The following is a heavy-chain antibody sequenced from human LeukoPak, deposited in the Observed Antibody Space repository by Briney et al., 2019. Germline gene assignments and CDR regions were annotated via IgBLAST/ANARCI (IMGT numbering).Heavy chain of an antibody. CDR3: ARMVLMVRGVIGRGNWFDP. V-gene: IGHV4-31*03. J-gene: IGHJ5*02. CDR1: GGSISSGGYY. Sequence: SSETLSLTCTVSGGSISSGGYYWRWIRQHPGKGLEWIGYIYYSGSTYYNPSLKSRVTMSVDTSKNQFSLKLSSVTAADTAVYYCARMVLMVRGVIGRGNWFDPWGQGTLVTVSS. D-gene: IGHD3-10*01. CDR2: IYYSGST.